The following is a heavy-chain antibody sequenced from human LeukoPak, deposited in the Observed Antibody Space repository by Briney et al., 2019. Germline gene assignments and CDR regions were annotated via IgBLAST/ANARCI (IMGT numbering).Heavy chain of an antibody. V-gene: IGHV4-59*08. CDR2: ISYSGST. CDR1: DGSINSYY. D-gene: IGHD2-2*01. Sequence: SETLSLTCSVSDGSINSYYWSWIRQPPGKGLEWIGYISYSGSTKYNPSLKSRVTISVDTSKNQVSLRVTSVTAADTAVYYCARAVDGYCYSTNCLYNWFDPWGQGTLVTVSS. CDR3: ARAVDGYCYSTNCLYNWFDP. J-gene: IGHJ5*02.